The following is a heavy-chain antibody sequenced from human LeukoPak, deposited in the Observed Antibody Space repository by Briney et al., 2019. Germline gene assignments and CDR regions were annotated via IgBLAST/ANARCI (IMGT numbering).Heavy chain of an antibody. Sequence: GGPLRLSCAASGFTFSSYAMHWVRQAPGKGLEWVAVISYDGSNKYYADSVKGRFTISRDNSRNTLYLQMNSLRAEDTAVYYCASPRRYFDWLYPIHWGQGTLVTVSS. V-gene: IGHV3-30*04. CDR1: GFTFSSYA. D-gene: IGHD3-9*01. J-gene: IGHJ4*02. CDR3: ASPRRYFDWLYPIH. CDR2: ISYDGSNK.